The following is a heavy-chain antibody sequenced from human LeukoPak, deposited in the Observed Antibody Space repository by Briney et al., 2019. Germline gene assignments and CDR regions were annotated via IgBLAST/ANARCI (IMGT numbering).Heavy chain of an antibody. J-gene: IGHJ5*02. CDR2: IHYSGNT. D-gene: IGHD3-16*01. CDR1: GDSISSGRHY. V-gene: IGHV4-61*02. CDR3: ARGGLYWFDP. Sequence: SETLCLTCTVSGDSISSGRHYWSWIRQPAGKGLEWIGRIHYSGNTKYNPSLNGRLSISVDTSKNQFSLNITPVTAADTAVYYCARGGLYWFDPWGQGTQVTVSS.